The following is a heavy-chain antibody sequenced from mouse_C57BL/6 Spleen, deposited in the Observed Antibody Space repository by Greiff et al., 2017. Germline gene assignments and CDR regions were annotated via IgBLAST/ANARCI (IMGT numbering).Heavy chain of an antibody. D-gene: IGHD1-1*01. J-gene: IGHJ2*01. CDR3: ARGGYGSSYGPDY. CDR1: GYTFTSYW. V-gene: IGHV1-64*01. CDR2: IHPNSGST. Sequence: QVQLKQPGAELVKPGASVKLSCKASGYTFTSYWMHWVKQRPGQGLEWIGMIHPNSGSTNYNEKFKSKATLTVDKSSSTAYMQLSSLTSEDSAVYYCARGGYGSSYGPDYWGQGTTLTVSS.